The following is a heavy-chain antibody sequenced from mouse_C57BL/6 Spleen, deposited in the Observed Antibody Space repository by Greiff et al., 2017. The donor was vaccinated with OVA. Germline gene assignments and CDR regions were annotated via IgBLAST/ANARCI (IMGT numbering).Heavy chain of an antibody. Sequence: DVMLVESGEGLVKPGGSLKLSCAASGFTFSSYAMSWVRQTPEKRLEWVAYISSGGDYIYYADTVKGRFTISRDNARNTLYLQMSSLKSEDTAMYYCTRGDCYGSSYWYFDVWGTGTTVTVSS. D-gene: IGHD1-1*01. CDR2: ISSGGDYI. CDR1: GFTFSSYA. J-gene: IGHJ1*03. CDR3: TRGDCYGSSYWYFDV. V-gene: IGHV5-9-1*02.